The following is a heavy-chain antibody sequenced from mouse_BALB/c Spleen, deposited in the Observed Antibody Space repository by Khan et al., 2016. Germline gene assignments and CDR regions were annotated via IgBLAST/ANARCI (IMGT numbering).Heavy chain of an antibody. CDR1: GYTFTSYW. Sequence: QVQLKQSGAELAKPGASVKMSCKASGYTFTSYWMHWVKQRPGQGLEWIGYINPSTGYTEYTQKFKDKATLTADKSSSPAYMQLSSLTSEDSAVYYCATSYYYGSIYYAMDYGGQGTSVTVSS. CDR3: ATSYYYGSIYYAMDY. D-gene: IGHD1-1*01. J-gene: IGHJ4*01. V-gene: IGHV1-7*01. CDR2: INPSTGYT.